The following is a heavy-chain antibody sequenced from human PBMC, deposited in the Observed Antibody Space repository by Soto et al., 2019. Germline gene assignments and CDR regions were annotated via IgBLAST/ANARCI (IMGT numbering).Heavy chain of an antibody. Sequence: GGSLRLSCAASGFTFTSYAMSWVRQAPGEGLEWVSTISDSADTTHYADSVKGQFTISRDNSKNTLFLQMNSLRAEDTAVYFCAKHSGSSIYYGMDVWGHGTAVTVSS. J-gene: IGHJ6*02. CDR1: GFTFTSYA. CDR3: AKHSGSSIYYGMDV. V-gene: IGHV3-23*01. CDR2: ISDSADTT. D-gene: IGHD6-6*01.